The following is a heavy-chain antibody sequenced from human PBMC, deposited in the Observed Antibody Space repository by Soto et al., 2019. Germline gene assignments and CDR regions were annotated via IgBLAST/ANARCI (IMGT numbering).Heavy chain of an antibody. J-gene: IGHJ4*02. V-gene: IGHV3-7*01. D-gene: IGHD5-18*01. CDR1: GFTFSSYW. Sequence: GGSLRLSCAASGFTFSSYWMSWVRQAPGKGLEWVANIKQDGSEKYYVDSVKGRFTISRDNAKNSLYLQMNSLRAEDTAVYYCARDQKAMVSLYGYWGQGTLVTVSS. CDR3: ARDQKAMVSLYGY. CDR2: IKQDGSEK.